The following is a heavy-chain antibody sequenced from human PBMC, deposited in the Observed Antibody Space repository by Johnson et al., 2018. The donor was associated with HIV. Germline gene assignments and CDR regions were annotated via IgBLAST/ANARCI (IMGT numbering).Heavy chain of an antibody. CDR2: IYSGGTT. D-gene: IGHD3-3*01. CDR1: GFTFSNAW. V-gene: IGHV3-66*01. J-gene: IGHJ3*02. Sequence: VQLVESGGGLVKPGGSLRLSCAASGFTFSNAWMSWVRQAPGKGLEWVSIIYSGGTTYYADSVNGRFTISSATSKNTLYLQRGGLRAEDMALYYCARGGGLTDSYYNFRSGPIDAFDIWGQGTMVTVSS. CDR3: ARGGGLTDSYYNFRSGPIDAFDI.